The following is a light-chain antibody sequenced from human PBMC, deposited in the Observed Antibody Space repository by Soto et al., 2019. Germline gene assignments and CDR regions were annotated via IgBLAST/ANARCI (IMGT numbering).Light chain of an antibody. J-gene: IGKJ4*01. CDR2: AAS. CDR3: QQRSNRPPLT. CDR1: QSISSY. V-gene: IGKV1-39*01. Sequence: IQVANNRSYERRAGGECGSRTWRVSQSISSYLNWYQQKPGKAPKLLIYAASSLQSGVPSRFSGSGSGTDYTITISSLGPADSALYHSQQRSNRPPLTFGGGTKVDI.